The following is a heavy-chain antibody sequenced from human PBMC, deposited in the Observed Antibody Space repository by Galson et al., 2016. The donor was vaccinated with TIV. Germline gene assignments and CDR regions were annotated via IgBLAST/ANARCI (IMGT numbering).Heavy chain of an antibody. CDR1: GGSFSGHY. V-gene: IGHV4-34*01. CDR2: VNLGGFT. D-gene: IGHD6-19*01. Sequence: SETLSLTCAVYGGSFSGHYWTWIRQPPGKGLEYIGKVNLGGFTNYAPSLKSRVTISIDTSKNQFSLKLSSVTAADTAVYYCAMRVTVADDYWGQGTLVTVSS. CDR3: AMRVTVADDY. J-gene: IGHJ4*02.